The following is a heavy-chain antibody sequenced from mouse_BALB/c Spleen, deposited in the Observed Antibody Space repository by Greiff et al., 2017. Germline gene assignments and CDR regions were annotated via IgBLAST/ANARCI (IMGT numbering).Heavy chain of an antibody. CDR2: INPSSGYT. CDR3: ARRGDYGYFDY. CDR1: GYTFTSYT. Sequence: QVQLKQSGPELVKPGASVKMSCKASGYTFTSYTMHWVKQRPGQGLEWIGYINPSSGYTNYNQKFKDKATLTADKSSSTAYMQLSSLTSEDSAVYYCARRGDYGYFDYWGQGTTLTVSS. D-gene: IGHD1-1*01. J-gene: IGHJ2*01. V-gene: IGHV1S26*01.